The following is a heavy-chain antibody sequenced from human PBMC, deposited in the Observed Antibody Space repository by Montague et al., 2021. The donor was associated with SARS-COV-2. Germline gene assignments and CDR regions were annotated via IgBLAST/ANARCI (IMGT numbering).Heavy chain of an antibody. J-gene: IGHJ4*02. CDR1: GGPISGSCDY. V-gene: IGHV4-39*01. CDR3: ARREYSYGWGD. D-gene: IGHD5-18*01. Sequence: SETLSLTCTVTGGPISGSCDYWGWIRQSPGKGLEWIASVDYSGNTYYSPSIKSRLTISVDTTKNQFTLKLNPATAADTALYYCARREYSYGWGDWGQGTLVTVSS. CDR2: VDYSGNT.